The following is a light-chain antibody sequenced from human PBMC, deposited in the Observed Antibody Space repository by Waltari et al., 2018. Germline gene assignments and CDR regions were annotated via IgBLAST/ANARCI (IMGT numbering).Light chain of an antibody. CDR1: QSLSSS. Sequence: EIVLTQSPGTLSLSPGERATLSCRASQSLSSSLAWYQQRPGQAPRLLIYDVSNRASGSPDRFSGSGSGTDFTLTITRLEPEDFAVYSCQQYGSSPYTFGQGTKLEI. CDR2: DVS. CDR3: QQYGSSPYT. V-gene: IGKV3-20*01. J-gene: IGKJ2*01.